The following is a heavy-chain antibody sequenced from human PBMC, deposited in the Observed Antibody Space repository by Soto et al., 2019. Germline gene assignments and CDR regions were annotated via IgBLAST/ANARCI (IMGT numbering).Heavy chain of an antibody. J-gene: IGHJ4*02. CDR2: ATSGTSDT. CDR3: AKGSASTRPNSFDC. D-gene: IGHD6-6*01. CDR1: GFTFNNYV. V-gene: IGHV3-23*05. Sequence: PGGSLRLSCAASGFTFNNYVMSWVRQAPGEGLEWVSAATSGTSDTYYADSVKGRFTISRDDSKNTFYLQMDNLRADDTAVYYCAKGSASTRPNSFDCWGQGSLVTVSS.